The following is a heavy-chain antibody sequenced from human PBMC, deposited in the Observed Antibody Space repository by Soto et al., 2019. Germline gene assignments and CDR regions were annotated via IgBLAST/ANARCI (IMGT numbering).Heavy chain of an antibody. CDR3: ARFSYGGYKTHYFDY. CDR2: IYHSGST. D-gene: IGHD2-21*01. Sequence: PSETLSLTCAVSGGSISSSNWWSWVRQPPGKGLEWIGEIYHSGSTNYNPSLKSRVTISVDKSKNQFSLKLSSVTAADAAVYYCARFSYGGYKTHYFDYWGQGTLVTV. J-gene: IGHJ4*02. V-gene: IGHV4-4*02. CDR1: GGSISSSNW.